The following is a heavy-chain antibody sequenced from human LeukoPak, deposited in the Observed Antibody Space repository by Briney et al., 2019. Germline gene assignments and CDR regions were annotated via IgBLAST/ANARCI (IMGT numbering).Heavy chain of an antibody. V-gene: IGHV4-34*01. D-gene: IGHD6-19*01. CDR2: INHSGST. J-gene: IGHJ2*01. CDR1: GGSFSGYY. Sequence: SETLSLTCAVYGGSFSGYYWSWIRQPPGKGLEWIGEINHSGSTNYNPSLKSRVTISVDTSKNQFPLKLSSVTAADTAVYYCARGVGFRSRIAVAGPKYFDLWGRGTLVTVSS. CDR3: ARGVGFRSRIAVAGPKYFDL.